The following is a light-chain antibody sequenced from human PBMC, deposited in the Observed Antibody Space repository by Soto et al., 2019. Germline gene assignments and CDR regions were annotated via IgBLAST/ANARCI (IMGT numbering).Light chain of an antibody. CDR3: MQALQAPPT. V-gene: IGKV2-28*01. CDR2: LGS. J-gene: IGKJ2*01. CDR1: QSLLHSNGYNY. Sequence: DIVMTQSPLSLPVTPGEPASISCRSSQSLLHSNGYNYLDWYRQKPGHSPQLLIYLGSNRASGGPDRFSGSGSGTDFTLKISRVEAEDVGVYYCMQALQAPPTCGQGTKLEIK.